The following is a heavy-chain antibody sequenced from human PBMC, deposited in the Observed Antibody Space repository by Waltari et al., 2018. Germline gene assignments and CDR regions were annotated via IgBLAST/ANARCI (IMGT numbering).Heavy chain of an antibody. D-gene: IGHD3-10*01. CDR3: AKALWFGESRGDSYFDY. CDR2: IWYYGSNK. V-gene: IGHV3-30*02. CDR1: GFTFSSYG. Sequence: QVQLVQSGGGVVQPGRSLRLSCAASGFTFSSYGMHWVRQAPGKGRAWVAFIWYYGSNKYYADSVKGRFTISRDNSKNTLYLQMNSLRAEDTAMYYCAKALWFGESRGDSYFDYWGQGTLVTVSS. J-gene: IGHJ4*02.